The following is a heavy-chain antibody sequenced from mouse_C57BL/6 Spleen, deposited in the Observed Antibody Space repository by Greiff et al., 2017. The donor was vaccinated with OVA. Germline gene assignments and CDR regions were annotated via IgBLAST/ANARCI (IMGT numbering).Heavy chain of an antibody. CDR3: TAGGTRFAY. CDR1: GFTFSNYW. Sequence: EVKVEESGGGLVQPGGSMKLSCVASGFTFSNYWMNWVRQSPEKGLEWVAQIRLKSDNYATHYAESVKGRFTISRDDSKSSVYLQMNNLRAEDTGIYYCTAGGTRFAYWGQGTLVTVSA. J-gene: IGHJ3*01. V-gene: IGHV6-3*01. CDR2: IRLKSDNYAT. D-gene: IGHD4-1*01.